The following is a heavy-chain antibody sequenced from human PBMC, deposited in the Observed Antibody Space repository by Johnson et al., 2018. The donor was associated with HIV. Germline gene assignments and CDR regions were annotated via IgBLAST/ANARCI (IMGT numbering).Heavy chain of an antibody. CDR2: ISCDGSNK. CDR3: ARGFRGAFVDSFDI. CDR1: GFTFSSYA. J-gene: IGHJ3*02. Sequence: QVQLVESGGGVVQPGGSLRLSCAASGFTFSSYAMHWVRQAPGKGLEWVSVISCDGSNKYYAYSVESRITITRNNSKNTLFLQMDSLRVEDTAFYCCARGFRGAFVDSFDIWGQGRMVTVSS. V-gene: IGHV3-30-3*01. D-gene: IGHD3-10*01.